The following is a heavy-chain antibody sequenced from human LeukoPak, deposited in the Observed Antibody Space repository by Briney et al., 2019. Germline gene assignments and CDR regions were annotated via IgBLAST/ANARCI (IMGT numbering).Heavy chain of an antibody. J-gene: IGHJ4*02. CDR3: SGRSGFSSIY. Sequence: GGSLRLSCEASGFTFNIHWMNWVRQAPGKGLEWLANIRPDGSEKVYVDSVRGRFTISTDNTKNSVYLQMNNLRSEDSAVYYCSGRSGFSSIYWGQGMRVSVSS. V-gene: IGHV3-7*01. CDR1: GFTFNIHW. D-gene: IGHD2-2*01. CDR2: IRPDGSEK.